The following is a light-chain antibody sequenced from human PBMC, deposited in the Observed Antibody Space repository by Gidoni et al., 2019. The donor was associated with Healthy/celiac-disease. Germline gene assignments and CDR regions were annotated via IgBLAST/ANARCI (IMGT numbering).Light chain of an antibody. CDR3: QAWDSSTVV. V-gene: IGLV3-1*01. Sequence: ELTQPPSVSVSPGQTASITCSGDKLGDKYACWYQQKTGQSTVLVIYQDSKRPSGIPERFSGSNSGNTATLTISGTQAMDEAYYYCQAWDSSTVVFGGGTKLTVL. J-gene: IGLJ2*01. CDR1: KLGDKY. CDR2: QDS.